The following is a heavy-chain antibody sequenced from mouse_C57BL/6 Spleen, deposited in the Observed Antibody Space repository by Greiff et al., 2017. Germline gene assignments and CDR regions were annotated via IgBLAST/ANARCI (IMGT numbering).Heavy chain of an antibody. CDR1: GYTFTSYW. CDR2: IDPSDSYT. CDR3: ASTAGY. D-gene: IGHD1-2*01. J-gene: IGHJ2*01. Sequence: QVQLQQSGAELVRPGTSVKLSCKASGYTFTSYWMHWVKQRPGQGLEWIGVIDPSDSYTNYNQKFKGKATLTVDTSSSTAYMQLSSLTSEDSAVYYCASTAGYWGQGTTLTVSA. V-gene: IGHV1-59*01.